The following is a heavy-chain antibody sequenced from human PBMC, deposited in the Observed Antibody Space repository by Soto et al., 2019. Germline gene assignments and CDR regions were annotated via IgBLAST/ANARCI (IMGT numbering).Heavy chain of an antibody. CDR3: ARPATVRVGAFDI. CDR2: INSDGSGT. V-gene: IGHV3-74*01. CDR1: GFTFSSYW. J-gene: IGHJ3*02. D-gene: IGHD5-18*01. Sequence: EVQLVESGGGLVQPGGSLRLSCAASGFTFSSYWMHWVRQAPGKGLVWVSRINSDGSGTSYADSVKGRFTISRDNAKNTLYLQMNSLRAEDTAVYYCARPATVRVGAFDIWDQGTMVTVSS.